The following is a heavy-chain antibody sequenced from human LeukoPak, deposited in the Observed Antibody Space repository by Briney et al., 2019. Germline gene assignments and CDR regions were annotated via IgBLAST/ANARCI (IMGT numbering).Heavy chain of an antibody. J-gene: IGHJ3*02. D-gene: IGHD5-24*01. Sequence: SETLSLTCSVSGGSISNYYWSWIRQPAGKGLEWIGRIYTSASTNYNPSLKSRVTLSVDASKNQFSLRLSSLTAADMAVYYCARGRYCSATICSGGDAFDIWGQGTVVTVSS. CDR3: ARGRYCSATICSGGDAFDI. CDR1: GGSISNYY. CDR2: IYTSAST. V-gene: IGHV4-4*07.